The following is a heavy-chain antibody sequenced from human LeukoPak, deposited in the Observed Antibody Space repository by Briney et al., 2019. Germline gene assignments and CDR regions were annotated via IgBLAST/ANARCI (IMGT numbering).Heavy chain of an antibody. D-gene: IGHD6-19*01. J-gene: IGHJ4*02. CDR3: ARGGTENSGWPFFDF. V-gene: IGHV4-59*01. Sequence: PSETLSLTCTVSGGSICDYYWSWIRQPPGKGLEWIGYISYSGSTNCNPSLKSRVTISVDTSKNQFSLKLTSVTAADTAVYYCARGGTENSGWPFFDFWGQGTLVTVSS. CDR2: ISYSGST. CDR1: GGSICDYY.